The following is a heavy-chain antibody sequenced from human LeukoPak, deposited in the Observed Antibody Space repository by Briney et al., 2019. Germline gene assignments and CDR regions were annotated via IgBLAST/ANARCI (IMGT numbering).Heavy chain of an antibody. V-gene: IGHV1-18*01. CDR2: INPRNGNT. D-gene: IGHD3-22*01. CDR1: GYTFITYG. J-gene: IGHJ3*02. CDR3: ARVGYDSSGHHRYAFDI. Sequence: ASVKVSCKASGYTFITYGISWVRQAPGQGLEWMGWINPRNGNTNYVQELQGRVTMTTDTSTSTAYMELRSLRSDDTAVYYCARVGYDSSGHHRYAFDIRGQGTMVTVSS.